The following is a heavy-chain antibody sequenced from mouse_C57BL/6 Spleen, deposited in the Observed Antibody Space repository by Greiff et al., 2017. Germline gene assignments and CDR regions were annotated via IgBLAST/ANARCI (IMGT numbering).Heavy chain of an antibody. Sequence: VKLMESGAELVRPGASVTLSCKASGYTFTDYEMHWVKQTPVHGLEWIGAIDPETGGTAYNQKFKGKAILTADKSSSTAYMELRSLTSEDSAVYYCTRSDYGSRGNYFDYWGQGTTRTVSS. V-gene: IGHV1-15*01. CDR3: TRSDYGSRGNYFDY. J-gene: IGHJ2*01. CDR2: IDPETGGT. CDR1: GYTFTDYE. D-gene: IGHD1-1*01.